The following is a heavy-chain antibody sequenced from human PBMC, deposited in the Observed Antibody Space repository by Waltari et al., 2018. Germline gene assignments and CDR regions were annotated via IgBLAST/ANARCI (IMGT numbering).Heavy chain of an antibody. CDR2: ISWNSGSI. V-gene: IGHV3-9*01. CDR1: GFTLDDYA. Sequence: EVQLVESGGGLVQPGRSLRLSCAASGFTLDDYAMHWVRQAPGKGLEWVSGISWNSGSIGYADSVKGRFTISRDNAKNSLYLQMNSLRAEDTALYYCAKDNYYDSSGNFDYWGQGTLVTVSS. CDR3: AKDNYYDSSGNFDY. D-gene: IGHD3-22*01. J-gene: IGHJ4*02.